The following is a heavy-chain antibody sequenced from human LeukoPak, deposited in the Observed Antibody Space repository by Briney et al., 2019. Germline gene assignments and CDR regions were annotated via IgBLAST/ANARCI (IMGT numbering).Heavy chain of an antibody. D-gene: IGHD5-18*01. Sequence: GGSLRLSCATSGFTFNNYAMSWVRQAPGEGLEWVSAISSSGGITFYAASVKGRVSISRDNSNNTLYLQMNSLRAEDTAVYYCAKRTGRDTREYWGQGTLVTVSS. J-gene: IGHJ4*02. CDR3: AKRTGRDTREY. V-gene: IGHV3-23*01. CDR1: GFTFNNYA. CDR2: ISSSGGIT.